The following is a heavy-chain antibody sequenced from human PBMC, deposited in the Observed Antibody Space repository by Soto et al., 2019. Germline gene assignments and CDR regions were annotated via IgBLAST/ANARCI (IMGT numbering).Heavy chain of an antibody. CDR2: IYHSGST. Sequence: PAETLCITCAVSVYSISIGYYWGWIRQTPGKGLEWIASIYHSGSTYYNPSLKSRVTISVDTSKNQFSLKLTSVTAADTAVYYCARGAATATPGWFDPWGQGIMVTVSS. V-gene: IGHV4-38-2*01. CDR1: VYSISIGYY. CDR3: ARGAATATPGWFDP. J-gene: IGHJ5*02. D-gene: IGHD4-17*01.